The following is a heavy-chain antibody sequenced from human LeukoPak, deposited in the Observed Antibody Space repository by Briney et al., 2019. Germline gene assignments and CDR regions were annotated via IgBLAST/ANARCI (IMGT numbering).Heavy chain of an antibody. CDR3: ARDLGPYSSGWYDDYYYYYMDV. CDR2: IIPIFGTA. D-gene: IGHD6-19*01. Sequence: ASVKVSCKASGGTFSSYAISWVRHAPGQGLEWMGGIIPIFGTANYAQKFQGRVTITADKSTSTAYMELSSLRSEDTAVYYCARDLGPYSSGWYDDYYYYYMDVWGKGTTVTVSS. CDR1: GGTFSSYA. V-gene: IGHV1-69*06. J-gene: IGHJ6*03.